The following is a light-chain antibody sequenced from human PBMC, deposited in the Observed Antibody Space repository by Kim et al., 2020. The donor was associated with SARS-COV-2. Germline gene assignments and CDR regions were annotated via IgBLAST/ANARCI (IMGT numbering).Light chain of an antibody. CDR2: GAS. CDR3: QQYKNWPRT. CDR1: PSVTSQ. Sequence: SVSPGPRPTPSDMASPSVTSQLAWYQQKPVQAPRHLIYGASTRATGIPARFSGSGSGTEFTLTISSLQSEDSAIYYCQQYKNWPRTFGQGTKLEI. J-gene: IGKJ2*01. V-gene: IGKV3-15*01.